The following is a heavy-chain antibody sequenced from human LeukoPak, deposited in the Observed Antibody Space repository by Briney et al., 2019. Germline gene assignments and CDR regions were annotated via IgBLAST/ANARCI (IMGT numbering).Heavy chain of an antibody. Sequence: GAPLHFSCKCSGYIFSTYWIGGGRPLPGKGLEWMGIIYPGDSDTRYSQSFQGQVTISADKSITTAYLQWRNLKASDTAMYYCARHPPPSHFDSSGYYFPFDYWGQGTLVTVSS. CDR2: IYPGDSDT. V-gene: IGHV5-51*01. CDR3: ARHPPPSHFDSSGYYFPFDY. D-gene: IGHD3-22*01. J-gene: IGHJ4*02. CDR1: GYIFSTYW.